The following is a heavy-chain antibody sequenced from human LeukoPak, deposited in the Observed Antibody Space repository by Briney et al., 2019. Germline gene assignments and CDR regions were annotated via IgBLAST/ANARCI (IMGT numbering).Heavy chain of an antibody. Sequence: SETLSLTCAVSGGPFSGYFWSWIRQSSGKGLEWIGEIHNSGTTNYNPSLNSRVTISEDTSKNQFYLNLSSVTAADTAVYYCARRYYYNLGSFPFDFWGQGTRVTVSS. D-gene: IGHD3-10*01. CDR2: IHNSGTT. CDR1: GGPFSGYF. CDR3: ARRYYYNLGSFPFDF. J-gene: IGHJ4*02. V-gene: IGHV4-34*01.